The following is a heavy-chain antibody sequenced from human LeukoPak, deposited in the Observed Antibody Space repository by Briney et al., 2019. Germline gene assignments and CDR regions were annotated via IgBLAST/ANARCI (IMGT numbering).Heavy chain of an antibody. J-gene: IGHJ4*02. CDR1: GFTFSSNA. CDR2: ISSSGGST. D-gene: IGHD3-10*01. V-gene: IGHV3-23*01. CDR3: AKDLVTGSLDY. Sequence: GGSLRLSCAASGFTFSSNAMTWVRQAPGKGLEWVSSISSSGGSTYYADSVRGRFTISRDNSKNTLYLQMNSLRAEDTAIYYCAKDLVTGSLDYWGQGTLVTVSS.